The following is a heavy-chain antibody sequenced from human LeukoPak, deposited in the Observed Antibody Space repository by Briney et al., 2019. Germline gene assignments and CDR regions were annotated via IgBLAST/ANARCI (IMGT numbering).Heavy chain of an antibody. CDR1: GFTFSSYS. D-gene: IGHD2-21*02. CDR2: ISSSSSYI. J-gene: IGHJ4*02. Sequence: GSLLLSCAASGFTFSSYSMNWVRQAPGKGLEWVSSISSSSSYIYYADSVKGRFTISRDNAKKSLYLQMNSLRAEDTAVYYCAKDLRGIVVVTANDYWGQGTLVTVSS. CDR3: AKDLRGIVVVTANDY. V-gene: IGHV3-21*04.